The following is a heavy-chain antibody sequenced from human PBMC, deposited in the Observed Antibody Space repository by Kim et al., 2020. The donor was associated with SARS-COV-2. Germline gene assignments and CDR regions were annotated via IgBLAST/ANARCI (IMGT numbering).Heavy chain of an antibody. D-gene: IGHD6-19*01. V-gene: IGHV4-39*01. Sequence: SETLSLTCTVSGGSISSSSYYWGWIRQPPGKGLEWIGSIYYSGSTYYNPSLKSRVTISVDTSKNQFSLKLSSVTAADTAVYYCARHPCIAVADWFDPWGQGTLVTVSS. CDR3: ARHPCIAVADWFDP. CDR2: IYYSGST. CDR1: GGSISSSSYY. J-gene: IGHJ5*02.